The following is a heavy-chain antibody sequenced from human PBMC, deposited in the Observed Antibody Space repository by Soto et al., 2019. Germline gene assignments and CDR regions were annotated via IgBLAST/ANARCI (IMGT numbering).Heavy chain of an antibody. CDR1: GDSLSNNSAA. CDR3: VKDNNWEDPG. V-gene: IGHV6-1*01. D-gene: IGHD1-26*01. Sequence: PSQTLSLTCVISGDSLSNNSAAWNWIRQSPSRGLEWLGRTYYRSRWYNHYAESVKSRITINPDTSKNQFSLHLRSVTPEDTATYYCVKDNNWEDPGWGQGTLVTVSS. CDR2: TYYRSRWYN. J-gene: IGHJ4*02.